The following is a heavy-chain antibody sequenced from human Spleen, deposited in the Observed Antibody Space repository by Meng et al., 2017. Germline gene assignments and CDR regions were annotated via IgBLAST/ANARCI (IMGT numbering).Heavy chain of an antibody. D-gene: IGHD3-3*01. J-gene: IGHJ4*02. CDR1: GGSFSDYS. V-gene: IGHV4-34*01. CDR3: ARTRLFDFWSGSTPFDY. CDR2: INHSGST. Sequence: QVQLQQWGAGLLEPSETLSLSCGVSGGSFSDYSWSWIRQPPGKGLEWIGEINHSGSTNYNPSLKSRVTISVDMSKNQFSLKLSSLTAADTAVYYCARTRLFDFWSGSTPFDYWGQGTLVTVSS.